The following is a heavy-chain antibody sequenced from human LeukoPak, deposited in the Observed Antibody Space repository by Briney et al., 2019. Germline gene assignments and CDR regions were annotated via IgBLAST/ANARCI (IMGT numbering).Heavy chain of an antibody. Sequence: SETLSLTCAVYGGSFSGYYWNWIRQPPGKGLEWIGEINNSGSTNYNPSLKSRVTISRDTSKNQFSLKLSSVTAADTAVYYCARPQWLAGGAFDYWGQGTLVTVSS. J-gene: IGHJ4*02. CDR3: ARPQWLAGGAFDY. CDR2: INNSGST. V-gene: IGHV4-34*01. D-gene: IGHD6-19*01. CDR1: GGSFSGYY.